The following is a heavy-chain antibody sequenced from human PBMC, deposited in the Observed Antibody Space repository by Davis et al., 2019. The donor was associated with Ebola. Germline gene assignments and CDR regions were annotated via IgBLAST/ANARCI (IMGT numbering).Heavy chain of an antibody. CDR2: IYYSGST. CDR3: ARDGDYGPFDY. J-gene: IGHJ4*02. D-gene: IGHD4-17*01. Sequence: PSETLSLTCTVFGGSISSGGYYWSWIRQHPGKGLEWIGYIYYSGSTYYNPSLKSRVTISVDTSKNQFSLKLSSVTAADTAVYYCARDGDYGPFDYWGQGTLVTVSS. V-gene: IGHV4-31*03. CDR1: GGSISSGGYY.